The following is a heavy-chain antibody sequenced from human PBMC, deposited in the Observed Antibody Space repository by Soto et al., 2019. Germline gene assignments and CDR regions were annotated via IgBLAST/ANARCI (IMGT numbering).Heavy chain of an antibody. Sequence: QITLKASGPTLVKPTQPLTLTGTSSGVSITTRGVCVGWIRQPPGKALEWLALLYWDDDEGYSPSLKSRLTITQDTSNSRVVLTLPNMDPVDKAPYCCSHRSRGYSYYSDYWGQRTLVNVSS. V-gene: IGHV2-5*02. D-gene: IGHD5-18*01. J-gene: IGHJ4*02. CDR1: GVSITTRGVC. CDR2: LYWDDDE. CDR3: SHRSRGYSYYSDY.